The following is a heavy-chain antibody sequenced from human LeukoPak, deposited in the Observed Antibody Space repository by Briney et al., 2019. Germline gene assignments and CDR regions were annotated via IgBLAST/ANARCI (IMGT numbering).Heavy chain of an antibody. CDR1: GYSFTTYW. D-gene: IGHD3-16*01. V-gene: IGHV5-51*01. Sequence: GESLKISCKGSGYSFTTYWIGWVRQMPGKGLEGMGIIYPGDSDTRYSPSCQGQVTISADKSISTAYRQWISLKASDSAMYYCARQRFPMRAYAGNWFDPWGQGTLVTVSS. CDR2: IYPGDSDT. J-gene: IGHJ5*02. CDR3: ARQRFPMRAYAGNWFDP.